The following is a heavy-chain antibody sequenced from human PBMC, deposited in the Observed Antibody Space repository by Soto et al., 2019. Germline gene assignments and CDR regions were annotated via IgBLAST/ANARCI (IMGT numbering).Heavy chain of an antibody. CDR3: ARDLMMRRSTNSLDI. CDR1: GGFISSYY. D-gene: IGHD2-8*01. Sequence: ETLCHTCSGSGGFISSYYWSWFRQPPGKGLEWIGYIYDTGSTDYNPSLKSRVIISVDRSKNQVSLKLSSVTAADTAVYYCARDLMMRRSTNSLDISCTGPMVT. CDR2: IYDTGST. J-gene: IGHJ3*02. V-gene: IGHV4-59*01.